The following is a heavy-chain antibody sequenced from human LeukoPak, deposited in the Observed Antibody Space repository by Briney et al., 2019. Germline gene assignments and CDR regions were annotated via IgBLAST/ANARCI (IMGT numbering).Heavy chain of an antibody. Sequence: VASVKVSCKASGYTFTSYDNNWVRQATGQGLEWMGWMNPNSGNTGYAQKFQGRVTMTRNTSISTAYMELSSLRSEDTAVYYCASDLVGPDDAFDIWGQGTMVTVSS. CDR3: ASDLVGPDDAFDI. CDR1: GYTFTSYD. CDR2: MNPNSGNT. D-gene: IGHD1-26*01. V-gene: IGHV1-8*01. J-gene: IGHJ3*02.